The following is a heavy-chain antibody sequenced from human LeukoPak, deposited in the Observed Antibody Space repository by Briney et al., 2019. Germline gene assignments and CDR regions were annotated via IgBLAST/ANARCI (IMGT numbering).Heavy chain of an antibody. J-gene: IGHJ4*02. CDR3: ARRYCSGGSCYFDY. V-gene: IGHV1-24*01. CDR2: FDPEDGET. D-gene: IGHD2-15*01. CDR1: GYTLTELS. Sequence: ASVKVSCKVSGYTLTELSMHWVRQAPGKGLEWMGGFDPEDGETIYAQKFQGRVTITADKSTSTAYMELSSLRSEDTAVYYCARRYCSGGSCYFDYWGQGTLVTVSS.